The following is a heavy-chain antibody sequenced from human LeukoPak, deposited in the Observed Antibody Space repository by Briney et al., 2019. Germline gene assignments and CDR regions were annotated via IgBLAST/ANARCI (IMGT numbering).Heavy chain of an antibody. J-gene: IGHJ4*02. V-gene: IGHV3-48*03. CDR2: ISSSGSTI. CDR1: GSTFSSYE. D-gene: IGHD1-26*01. Sequence: PGGSLRLSCAASGSTFSSYEMNWVRQAPGKGLEWVSYISSSGSTIYYADSVKGRFTISRDNAKNSLYLQMNSLRADDTAVYYCARVDVGATSDYWGQGTLVTVSS. CDR3: ARVDVGATSDY.